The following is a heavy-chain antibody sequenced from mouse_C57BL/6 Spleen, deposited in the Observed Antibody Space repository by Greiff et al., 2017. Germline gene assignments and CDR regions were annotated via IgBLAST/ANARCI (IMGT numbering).Heavy chain of an antibody. V-gene: IGHV2-2*01. Sequence: VMLVESGPGLVQPSQSLSITCTVSGFSLTSYGVHWVRQSPGKGLEWLGVIWSGGSTDYNAAFISRLSISKDNSKSQVFFKMNSLQADDTAIYYCARLGYFDVWGTGTTVTVSS. CDR2: IWSGGST. J-gene: IGHJ1*03. CDR3: ARLGYFDV. CDR1: GFSLTSYG.